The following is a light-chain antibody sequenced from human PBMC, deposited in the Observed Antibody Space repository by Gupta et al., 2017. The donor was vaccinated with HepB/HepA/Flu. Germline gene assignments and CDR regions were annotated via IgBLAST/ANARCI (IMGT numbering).Light chain of an antibody. CDR3: QQRSDWPIT. CDR1: HSVSSY. CDR2: AAS. Sequence: IVVTQSPATLSLSPGERATLSCRASHSVSSYLAWYQQNPGQAPRLLIYAASNTATGIPARFSGSGSGTYFTLTISIRDPEDFAVYCCQQRSDWPITFGRGTKVEIK. J-gene: IGKJ4*01. V-gene: IGKV3-11*01.